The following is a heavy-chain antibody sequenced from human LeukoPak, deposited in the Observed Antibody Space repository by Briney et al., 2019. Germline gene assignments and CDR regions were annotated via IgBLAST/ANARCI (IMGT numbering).Heavy chain of an antibody. Sequence: SETLSLTCTVTGGSIRGYYWSWVRQPPGKGLEWIGYIDYTGSINYNPSLKSRVTISVDTSKNQFSLKLSSVSAADTAVYYCARGEADGYHLSALDTWGQGTMVTVSS. CDR1: GGSIRGYY. CDR3: ARGEADGYHLSALDT. CDR2: IDYTGSI. V-gene: IGHV4-59*01. J-gene: IGHJ3*02. D-gene: IGHD5-24*01.